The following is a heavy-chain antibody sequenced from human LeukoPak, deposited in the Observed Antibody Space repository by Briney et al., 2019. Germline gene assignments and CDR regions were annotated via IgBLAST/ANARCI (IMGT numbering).Heavy chain of an antibody. CDR2: VYYSGST. V-gene: IGHV4-39*02. CDR3: ARRYKDMVVVPAVFYFDY. J-gene: IGHJ4*02. Sequence: SEXLSLTCNVSGASMGSDSYSWVWLRQPPGKALEWIGSVYYSGSTYYTPSRKSRVTISVDMSRNHFSLRLNSVAAADTAVYYCARRYKDMVVVPAVFYFDYWGRGILVTVSS. CDR1: GASMGSDSYS. D-gene: IGHD2-2*01.